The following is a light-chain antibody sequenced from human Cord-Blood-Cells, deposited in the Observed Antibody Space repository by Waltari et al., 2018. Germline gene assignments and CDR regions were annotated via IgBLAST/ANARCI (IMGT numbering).Light chain of an antibody. CDR2: LGS. V-gene: IGKV2-28*01. CDR1: QSLLHSNGYNY. J-gene: IGKJ2*01. CDR3: MQALQTPYT. Sequence: DIVMTQSSLSLPVTPGEAASISCSTRQSLLHSNGYNYLDWYLQKPGQSPQLLIYLGSNRASGVPDRFSGSGSGTDFTLKISRVEAEDVGVYYCMQALQTPYTFGQGTKLEIK.